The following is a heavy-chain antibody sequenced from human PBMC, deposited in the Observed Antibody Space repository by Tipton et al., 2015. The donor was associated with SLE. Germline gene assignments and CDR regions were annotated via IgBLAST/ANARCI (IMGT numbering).Heavy chain of an antibody. Sequence: LRLSCTVSGGSIGSFYWSWIRQPPGKGLEWIGYIYYSGSTDYNPSLKTRVAISVDPSKKQFSLQLKSVTAADTAVYYCASGNDPRYYGMDVWGQGTTVSVSS. V-gene: IGHV4-59*01. D-gene: IGHD1-1*01. CDR1: GGSIGSFY. J-gene: IGHJ6*02. CDR2: IYYSGST. CDR3: ASGNDPRYYGMDV.